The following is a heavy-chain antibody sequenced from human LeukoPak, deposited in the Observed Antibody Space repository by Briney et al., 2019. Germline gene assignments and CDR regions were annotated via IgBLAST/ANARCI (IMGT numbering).Heavy chain of an antibody. CDR1: GGSISSSSYY. D-gene: IGHD2-15*01. CDR3: ARHYCSGGSCYFDY. Sequence: SETLSLTCTVSGGSISSSSYYWGWIRQPPGKGLEWIGSIYYSGSTYYNPSLKSRVTISVDTSKNQFSLKLSSVTAADTAVYYCARHYCSGGSCYFDYWGQGTQVTVSS. J-gene: IGHJ4*02. V-gene: IGHV4-39*01. CDR2: IYYSGST.